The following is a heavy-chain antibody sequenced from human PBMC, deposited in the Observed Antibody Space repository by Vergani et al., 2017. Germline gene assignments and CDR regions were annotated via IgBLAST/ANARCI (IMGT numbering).Heavy chain of an antibody. CDR2: IIPIFGTA. V-gene: IGHV1-69*01. CDR1: GGTFSSYA. J-gene: IGHJ6*03. CDR3: ATPPTHYYYYMDV. Sequence: QVQLVQSGAEVKKPGSSVKVSCKASGGTFSSYAISWVRQAPGQGLEWVGGIIPIFGTANYAQQFQGGVTITADESTSTAYMELSSLSSEDTAVYYCATPPTHYYYYMDVWGKGTTVTVSS.